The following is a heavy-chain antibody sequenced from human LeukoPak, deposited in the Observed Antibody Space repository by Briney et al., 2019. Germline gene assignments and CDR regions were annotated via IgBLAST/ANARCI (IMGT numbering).Heavy chain of an antibody. CDR3: AFLFYNLWGGPISDS. J-gene: IGHJ4*02. Sequence: SETLSLTCAVYGGSFSDHYWSWIRQAPGKGLEWIGEINYRGTITYNPSLKSRVSLSLDKSKRQFSLKLRPVTAADTAVYYFAFLFYNLWGGPISDSCGQGTLVTVSS. CDR2: INYRGTI. V-gene: IGHV4-34*01. CDR1: GGSFSDHY. D-gene: IGHD3-3*01.